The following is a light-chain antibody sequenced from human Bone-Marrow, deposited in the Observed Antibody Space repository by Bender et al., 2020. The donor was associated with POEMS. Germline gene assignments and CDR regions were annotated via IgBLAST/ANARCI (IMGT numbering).Light chain of an antibody. CDR3: CSYAGGHIV. V-gene: IGLV2-14*03. J-gene: IGLJ1*01. CDR2: DVT. Sequence: QSALTQPASVSGSPGQSITISCNGTSSDVGGFIYVSWYQQHPGKAPKLMIFDVTYRPSGVSTRFTGSRSGNTASLTISGVQAEDEADYYCCSYAGGHIVFGTGTRVTVL. CDR1: SSDVGGFIY.